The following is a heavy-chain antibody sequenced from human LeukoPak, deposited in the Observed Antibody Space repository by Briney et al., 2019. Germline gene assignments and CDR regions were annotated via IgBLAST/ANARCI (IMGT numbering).Heavy chain of an antibody. CDR3: AKKLGYCSGGSCYGWFDP. J-gene: IGHJ5*02. CDR1: GFTFSSYE. D-gene: IGHD2-15*01. V-gene: IGHV3-48*03. Sequence: PGGSLRLSCAASGFTFSSYEMNWVRQAPGKGLEWVSNISSSGSTIYYADSVKGRFTISRDNSKNTLYLQMNSLRAEDTAVYYCAKKLGYCSGGSCYGWFDPWGQGTLVTVSS. CDR2: ISSSGSTI.